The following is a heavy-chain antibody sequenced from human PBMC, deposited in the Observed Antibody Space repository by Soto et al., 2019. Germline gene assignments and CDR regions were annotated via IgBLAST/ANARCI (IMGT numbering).Heavy chain of an antibody. V-gene: IGHV4-4*02. CDR1: GGTIRSGHW. J-gene: IGHJ6*01. Sequence: QVQLQESGPGLVESSGTLSLTCAVYGGTIRSGHWWTWVRQSPGKGLELIGEMCLTGDINYSPYLQSRVTVSVDMSRNHLSLRLTSVTAADTAVYYCATRETRTGCPVWGPGTMVAVSS. CDR3: ATRETRTGCPV. CDR2: MCLTGDI. D-gene: IGHD3-9*01.